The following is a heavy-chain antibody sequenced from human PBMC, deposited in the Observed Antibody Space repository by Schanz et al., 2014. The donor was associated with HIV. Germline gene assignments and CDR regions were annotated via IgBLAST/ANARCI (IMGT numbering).Heavy chain of an antibody. CDR3: AGEVGYSYGYGYFDY. CDR2: ISSTSTYR. V-gene: IGHV3-21*04. Sequence: EVQLLESGGNLVHPGGSLRLSCAASGFTFRDSVVSWVRQAPGKGLEWIASISSTSTYRFYADSVKGRFTISRDNAKNSLYLQMNSLRAEDTALYYCAGEVGYSYGYGYFDYWGQGTLVTVSS. D-gene: IGHD5-18*01. CDR1: GFTFRDSV. J-gene: IGHJ4*02.